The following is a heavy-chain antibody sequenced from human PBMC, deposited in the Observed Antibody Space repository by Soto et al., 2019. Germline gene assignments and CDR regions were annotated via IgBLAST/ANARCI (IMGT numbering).Heavy chain of an antibody. D-gene: IGHD3-3*01. J-gene: IGHJ6*03. CDR1: GFTFSSYA. V-gene: IGHV3-23*01. Sequence: GGSLRLSCAASGFTFSSYAMSWVRQAPGKGLEWVSAISGSGGSTYYADSVKGRFTISRDNSKNTLYLQMNSLRAEDTAVYYCAKEDLELRFLEWLLGAYYYYMDVWGKGTTVTVSS. CDR3: AKEDLELRFLEWLLGAYYYYMDV. CDR2: ISGSGGST.